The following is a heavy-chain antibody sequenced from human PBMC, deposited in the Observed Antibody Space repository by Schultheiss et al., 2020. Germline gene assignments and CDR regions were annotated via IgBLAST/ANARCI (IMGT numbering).Heavy chain of an antibody. CDR2: IYHSGST. V-gene: IGHV4-39*07. CDR1: GGSISSGGYY. D-gene: IGHD6-19*01. Sequence: SATLSLTCTVSGGSISSGGYYWGWIRQPPGKGLEWIGSIYHSGSTYYNPSLKSRVTISVDTSKNQFSLKLSSVTAADTAVYYCARGPGIVVSGTSYFWGQGTMVTGSS. J-gene: IGHJ3*01. CDR3: ARGPGIVVSGTSYF.